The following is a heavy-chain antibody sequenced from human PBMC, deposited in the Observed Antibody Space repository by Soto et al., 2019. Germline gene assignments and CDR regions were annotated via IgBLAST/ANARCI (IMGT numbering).Heavy chain of an antibody. CDR1: GFTFDDYG. D-gene: IGHD6-13*01. Sequence: GGSRRLSCAASGFTFDDYGMHWVRQVPGKGLEWVSGINLNSGSIGYGDSVKGRFAISRDNAKNSLHLQMNSLSAEDTAFYYCVKDESINWYSGHFRHWGQGTLVTVSS. CDR2: INLNSGSI. J-gene: IGHJ1*01. CDR3: VKDESINWYSGHFRH. V-gene: IGHV3-9*01.